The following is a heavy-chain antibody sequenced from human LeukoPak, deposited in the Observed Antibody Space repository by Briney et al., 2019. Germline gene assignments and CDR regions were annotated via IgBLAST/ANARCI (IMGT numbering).Heavy chain of an antibody. CDR2: IYHSGST. J-gene: IGHJ4*02. CDR3: ARGQGVYDSSGYDY. V-gene: IGHV4-4*02. Sequence: SETLSLTCAVSGGSISSSNWWSRVRQPPGKGLEWIGEIYHSGSTNYNPSLKSRVTISVDKSKNQFSLKLSSVTAADTAVYYCARGQGVYDSSGYDYWGQGTLVTVSS. D-gene: IGHD3-22*01. CDR1: GGSISSSNW.